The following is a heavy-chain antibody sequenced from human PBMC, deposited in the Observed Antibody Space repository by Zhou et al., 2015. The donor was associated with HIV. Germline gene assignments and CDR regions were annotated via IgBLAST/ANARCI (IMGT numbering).Heavy chain of an antibody. Sequence: QVQLVQSGAEVKKPGSSVKVSCKASGGTFVSYAITWVRQAPGQGLEWMGGIIPIFGTANYAQKFQGRVTITADKSTSTAYMELSSLRSEDTAVYYCASRMGVVVVPAATHYYYYGMDVWGQGTTVTVSS. CDR1: GGTFVSYA. CDR2: IIPIFGTA. D-gene: IGHD2-2*01. J-gene: IGHJ6*02. V-gene: IGHV1-69*06. CDR3: ASRMGVVVVPAATHYYYYGMDV.